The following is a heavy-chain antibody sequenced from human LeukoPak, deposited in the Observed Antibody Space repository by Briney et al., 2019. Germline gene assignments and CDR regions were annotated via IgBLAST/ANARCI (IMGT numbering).Heavy chain of an antibody. J-gene: IGHJ4*02. D-gene: IGHD2-21*01. CDR2: ISGSGGST. CDR1: GFTFSSSA. V-gene: IGHV3-23*01. CDR3: AKGNPLFYFDY. Sequence: PGGSLRLSCAASGFTFSSSAMRWVRQTPGKGLEWVSSISGSGGSTYYADSVKGRFTISRDNSKNTVYLQMNSLRAGDTAVYYCAKGNPLFYFDYWGQGTLVTVSS.